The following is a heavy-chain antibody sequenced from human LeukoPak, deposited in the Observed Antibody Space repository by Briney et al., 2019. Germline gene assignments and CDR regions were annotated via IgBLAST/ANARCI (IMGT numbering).Heavy chain of an antibody. J-gene: IGHJ4*02. CDR3: ARAVSRGAYYFDY. V-gene: IGHV1-69*13. Sequence: SVEVSCKASGGTFSSYAISWVRQAPGQGLEWMGGIIRIFGTANYAQKFQGRVTITADESLSTAYMELSSPRSEDTAVYYCARAVSRGAYYFDYWGQGTLVTVSS. CDR1: GGTFSSYA. D-gene: IGHD3-10*01. CDR2: IIRIFGTA.